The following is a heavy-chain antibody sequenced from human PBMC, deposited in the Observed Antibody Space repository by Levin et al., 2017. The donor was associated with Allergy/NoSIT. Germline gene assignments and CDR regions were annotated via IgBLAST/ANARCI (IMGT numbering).Heavy chain of an antibody. Sequence: SQTLSLTCSVSRASISSYHWSWIRQPPGKGLEWIGYLYYSGSPSYNPSLTSRANMSVDTSEKLHSLKLSSVTSADTAAYYCAADHSDGFLYWGQGILVTVSS. CDR2: LYYSGSP. D-gene: IGHD5-24*01. CDR1: RASISSYH. CDR3: AADHSDGFLY. J-gene: IGHJ4*02. V-gene: IGHV4-59*01.